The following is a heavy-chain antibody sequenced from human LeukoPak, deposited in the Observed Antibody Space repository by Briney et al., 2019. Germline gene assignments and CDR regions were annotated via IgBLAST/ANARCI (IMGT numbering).Heavy chain of an antibody. J-gene: IGHJ4*02. CDR1: GTTFRSYA. D-gene: IGHD5-18*01. Sequence: RASVKVSCMASGTTFRSYAINWVRQAPGQGLEWMGAIIPSFGTVKYAQKFQGRVTMTADESTSTAYMDLNYLRSDDTAVYFCARATSANEYSYGFHFDYWGQGTLVTVSS. CDR2: IIPSFGTV. CDR3: ARATSANEYSYGFHFDY. V-gene: IGHV1-69*13.